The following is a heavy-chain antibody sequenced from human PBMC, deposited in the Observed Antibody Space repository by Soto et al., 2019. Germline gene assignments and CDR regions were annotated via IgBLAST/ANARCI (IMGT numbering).Heavy chain of an antibody. V-gene: IGHV3-48*03. J-gene: IGHJ4*02. CDR3: AKDPRKLGLEPFDY. CDR2: ISSSGSTI. D-gene: IGHD7-27*01. CDR1: GFTFSSYE. Sequence: GGSLRLSCAASGFTFSSYEMNWVRQAPGKGLEWVSYISSSGSTIYYADSVKGRFTISRDNAKNTLYLQMNSLRAEDTAVYYCAKDPRKLGLEPFDYWGQGTLVTVSS.